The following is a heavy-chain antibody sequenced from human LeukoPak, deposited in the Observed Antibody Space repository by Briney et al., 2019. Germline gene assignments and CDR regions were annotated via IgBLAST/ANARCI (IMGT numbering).Heavy chain of an antibody. CDR1: GYTFTSYY. CDR3: ARDLHRIYYFDY. V-gene: IGHV1-46*01. J-gene: IGHJ4*02. CDR2: INPSGGST. Sequence: GASVKVSCKASGYTFTSYYMHWVRQALGQGLEWMGIINPSGGSTSYAQKFQGRVTMTRDTSTSTVYMELSSLRSEDTAVYYCARDLHRIYYFDYWGQGTLVTVSS.